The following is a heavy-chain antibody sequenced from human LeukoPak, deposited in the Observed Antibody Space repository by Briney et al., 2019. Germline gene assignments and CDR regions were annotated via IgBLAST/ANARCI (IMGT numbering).Heavy chain of an antibody. J-gene: IGHJ4*02. CDR2: INHSGST. D-gene: IGHD3-16*01. CDR1: GGSFSDYY. CDR3: APFGGYGFGY. Sequence: PSETLSLTCAVYGGSFSDYYWSWIRQPPGKGLEWIGEINHSGSTKYNPSLKSRVTISVDTSKNQFSLKLTSVTAADAAVYYCAPFGGYGFGYWGQGTLVTVSS. V-gene: IGHV4-34*01.